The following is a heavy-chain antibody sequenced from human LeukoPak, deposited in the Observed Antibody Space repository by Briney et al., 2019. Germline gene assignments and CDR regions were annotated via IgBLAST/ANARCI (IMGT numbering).Heavy chain of an antibody. CDR1: GGSISSGGYY. V-gene: IGHV4-31*03. D-gene: IGHD3-22*01. CDR2: IYYSGST. Sequence: SQTLSLTCTVSGGSISSGGYYWSWIRQHPGKGLEWIGYIYYSGSTYYNPSLKSRVTISVDTSKKQFSLKLSSVTAADTAVYYCARDDSSGSFDYWGQGTLVTVSS. CDR3: ARDDSSGSFDY. J-gene: IGHJ4*02.